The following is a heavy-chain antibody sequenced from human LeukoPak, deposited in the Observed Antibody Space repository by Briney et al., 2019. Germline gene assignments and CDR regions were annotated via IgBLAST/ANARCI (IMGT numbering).Heavy chain of an antibody. CDR3: ARPRRGIAAAGTIDY. CDR2: ISSSGSTI. CDR1: GFTFSDYS. V-gene: IGHV3-11*01. J-gene: IGHJ4*02. Sequence: GGPLRLSCAASGFTFSDYSMSWLRQAPGKGLEWVSYISSSGSTIYYADSVKGRFTISRDNAKNSLYLQMNSLRAEDTAVYYCARPRRGIAAAGTIDYWGQGTLVTVSS. D-gene: IGHD6-13*01.